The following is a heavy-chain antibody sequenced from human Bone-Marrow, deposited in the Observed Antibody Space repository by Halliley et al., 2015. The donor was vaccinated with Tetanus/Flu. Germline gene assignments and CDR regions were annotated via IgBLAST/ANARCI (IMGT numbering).Heavy chain of an antibody. V-gene: IGHV3-30*18. J-gene: IGHJ5*02. CDR3: VKMYFSDTSGYYADH. CDR1: GFNFRSYG. Sequence: SLRLSCVASGFNFRSYGLHWVRQAPGKGLEWVAVISADGTNKYYADSLRGRFTVSRDNSKNTVYLQVRSLRLEDTALYYCVKMYFSDTSGYYADHWVQGTLVTVSS. D-gene: IGHD3-22*01. CDR2: ISADGTNK.